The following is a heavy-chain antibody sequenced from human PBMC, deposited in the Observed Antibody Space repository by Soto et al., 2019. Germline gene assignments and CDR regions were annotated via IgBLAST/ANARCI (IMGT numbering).Heavy chain of an antibody. D-gene: IGHD6-19*01. CDR3: AIPSGLTVTGPDY. Sequence: GGSLRLSCAASGFTFSSYAMSWVRQAPGKGLEWVSAISGDSGSTYYADSVKGRFTISRDNSKNTLYLQMNSLRAGDTALYYCAIPSGLTVTGPDYWGQGTLATVSS. J-gene: IGHJ4*02. V-gene: IGHV3-23*01. CDR1: GFTFSSYA. CDR2: ISGDSGST.